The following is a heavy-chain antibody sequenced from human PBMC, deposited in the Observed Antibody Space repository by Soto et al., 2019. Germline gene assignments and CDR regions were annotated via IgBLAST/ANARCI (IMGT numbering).Heavy chain of an antibody. CDR1: GFTFSSYA. CDR2: ISYDGSNK. CDR3: ARQMRSNEKRSPRNLALDY. Sequence: QPGGSLRLSCAASGFTFSSYAMHWVRQAPGKGLEWVAVISYDGSNKYYADSVKGRFTISRDNSKNTLYLQMNSLRAEDTAVYYCARQMRSNEKRSPRNLALDYWGKGTLVTVSS. V-gene: IGHV3-30-3*01. J-gene: IGHJ4*02. D-gene: IGHD4-4*01.